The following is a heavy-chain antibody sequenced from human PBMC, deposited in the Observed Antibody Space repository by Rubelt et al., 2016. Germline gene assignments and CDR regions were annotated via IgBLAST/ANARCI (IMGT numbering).Heavy chain of an antibody. Sequence: SGFTFSSYAMHWVRQAPGKGLEYVSAISSNGGSTYYADSVKGRFTISRDNSKNTLYLQMSSLRAEDTAVYYCARVYGSGSSFYYYYGMDVWGQGTTVIVSS. J-gene: IGHJ6*02. CDR1: GFTFSSYA. V-gene: IGHV3-64D*09. D-gene: IGHD3-10*01. CDR2: ISSNGGST. CDR3: ARVYGSGSSFYYYYGMDV.